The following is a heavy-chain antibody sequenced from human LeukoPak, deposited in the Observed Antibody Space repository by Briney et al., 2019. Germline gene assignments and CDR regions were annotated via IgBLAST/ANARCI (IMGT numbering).Heavy chain of an antibody. CDR3: ARGGEDFWSSRDFDY. CDR2: IKQDGSEK. J-gene: IGHJ4*02. D-gene: IGHD3-3*01. Sequence: GGSLRLSCAASGFTFSSYWMSWVRQAPGKGLEWVANIKQDGSEKYYVDSVKGRFTISRDNAKNSLYLQMNSLRAEDTAVYYCARGGEDFWSSRDFDYWGQGTLVTVSS. CDR1: GFTFSSYW. V-gene: IGHV3-7*01.